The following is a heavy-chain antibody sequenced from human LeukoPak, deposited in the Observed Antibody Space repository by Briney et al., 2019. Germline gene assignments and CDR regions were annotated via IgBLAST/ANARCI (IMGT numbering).Heavy chain of an antibody. Sequence: SPTLSLTCAISGDSVSSNSAAWSWIRQSPSRGLEWLGNANSRGKWYNNYAVSVKSRITINPDTSKNQFSLQLKSVTPEDTAVYYCARWQHDTAYFDYWGQGTLVIVAS. V-gene: IGHV6-1*01. CDR3: ARWQHDTAYFDY. J-gene: IGHJ4*02. D-gene: IGHD1-1*01. CDR2: ANSRGKWYN. CDR1: GDSVSSNSAA.